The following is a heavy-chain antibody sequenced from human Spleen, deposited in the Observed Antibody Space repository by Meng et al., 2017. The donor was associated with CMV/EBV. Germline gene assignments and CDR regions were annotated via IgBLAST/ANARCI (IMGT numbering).Heavy chain of an antibody. J-gene: IGHJ6*02. Sequence: ASVKVSCKASGYTFTTYYIHWVRQAPGQGLEWMGWINPETGDENYAQKFQGRVTMTRDTFITTAYMEVSRLTSDDTAVYYCARERYLVPAASPDYYYYGMDVWGQGTTVTVSS. V-gene: IGHV1-2*02. CDR2: INPETGDE. D-gene: IGHD2-2*01. CDR1: GYTFTTYY. CDR3: ARERYLVPAASPDYYYYGMDV.